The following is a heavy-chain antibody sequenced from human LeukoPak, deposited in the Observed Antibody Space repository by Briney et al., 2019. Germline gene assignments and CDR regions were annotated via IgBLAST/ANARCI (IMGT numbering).Heavy chain of an antibody. CDR1: GFTFSSYA. CDR3: ASAQAFDY. CDR2: ISYDGSNK. V-gene: IGHV3-30-3*01. J-gene: IGHJ4*02. Sequence: GGSLRLSCAASGFTFSSYAMHWVRQAPGKGLEWVAVISYDGSNKYYADSVKGRFTISRDNSKNTLYLQMNSLRAEDTAVYYCASAQAFDYWGQGTLVTVSS.